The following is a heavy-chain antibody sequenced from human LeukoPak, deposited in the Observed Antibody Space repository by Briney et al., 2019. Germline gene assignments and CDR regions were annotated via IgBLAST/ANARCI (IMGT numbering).Heavy chain of an antibody. CDR2: INEGGGLT. D-gene: IGHD6-19*01. V-gene: IGHV3-7*01. CDR1: GFTFSASW. J-gene: IGHJ4*02. Sequence: WESLRLSCAASGFTFSASWMTWVRQAPGKGLEWVTIINEGGGLTFYVDSVKGRFSISRDNSKNSLSLQMSTLRVEDTAMYYCARVGRNGWDFDHWGQGTLVTVSS. CDR3: ARVGRNGWDFDH.